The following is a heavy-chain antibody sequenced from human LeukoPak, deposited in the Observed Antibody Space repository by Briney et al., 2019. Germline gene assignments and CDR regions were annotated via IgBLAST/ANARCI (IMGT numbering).Heavy chain of an antibody. CDR2: INPNSGVT. CDR1: GYTFTGYY. CDR3: ARIGPQPSDRGTDY. V-gene: IGHV1-2*02. D-gene: IGHD1-1*01. Sequence: ASVKVSCKASGYTFTGYYMHWVRQAPGQGLEWMGWINPNSGVTNYAQKFQGRVTMTRDTSISTAYMELSRLRSDDTAVYYCARIGPQPSDRGTDYWGQGTLVTVSS. J-gene: IGHJ4*02.